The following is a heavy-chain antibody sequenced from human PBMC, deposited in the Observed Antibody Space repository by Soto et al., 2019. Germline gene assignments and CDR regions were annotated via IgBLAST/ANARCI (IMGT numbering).Heavy chain of an antibody. J-gene: IGHJ4*02. CDR3: ATRYSMAY. Sequence: EVQLLESGGGLVQPGGSLRLSCAASGLTFSNYAMVWVRQAPGKGLEWVSAISTTGGGTYYTDSVKGRFSISRDNSKNTLYLQMNSLRADDTATFDCATRYSMAYWGQGTLVVVSS. V-gene: IGHV3-23*01. CDR1: GLTFSNYA. CDR2: ISTTGGGT. D-gene: IGHD5-18*01.